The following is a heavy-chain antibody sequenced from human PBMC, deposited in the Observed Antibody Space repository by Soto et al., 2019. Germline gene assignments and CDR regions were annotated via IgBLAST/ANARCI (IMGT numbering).Heavy chain of an antibody. CDR3: AKGRVSGSYYYGMDV. V-gene: IGHV3-23*01. CDR2: ISGSGGST. J-gene: IGHJ6*02. CDR1: GFTFSSYA. D-gene: IGHD1-26*01. Sequence: EVQLLESGGGLVQPGGSLRLSCAASGFTFSSYAMSWVRQAPGKGLEWVSAISGSGGSTYYADSVKGRFTISRDNSKNTLYLQKNSLRAEDTAVYYCAKGRVSGSYYYGMDVWGQGTTVTVSS.